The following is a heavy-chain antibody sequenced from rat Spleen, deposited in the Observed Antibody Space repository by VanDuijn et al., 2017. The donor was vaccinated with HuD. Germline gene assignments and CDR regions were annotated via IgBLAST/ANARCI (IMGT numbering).Heavy chain of an antibody. CDR3: ARQDTSGYSNWFAY. V-gene: IGHV5-25*01. J-gene: IGHJ3*01. CDR2: ISAGGDSS. CDR1: GFTFSDFS. Sequence: EVQLVESGGGFVQPGRSLKLSCAASGFTFSDFSMAWVRQAPTKGLEWVAYISAGGDSSYYRDSVKGRFAISRDNAKNTLYLQMDSLRSEDTATYYCARQDTSGYSNWFAYWGQGTLVTVSS. D-gene: IGHD4-3*01.